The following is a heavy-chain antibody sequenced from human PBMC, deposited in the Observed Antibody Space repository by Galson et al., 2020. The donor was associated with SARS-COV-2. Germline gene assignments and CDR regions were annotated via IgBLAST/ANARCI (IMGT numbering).Heavy chain of an antibody. J-gene: IGHJ6*02. V-gene: IGHV4-39*01. D-gene: IGHD2-15*01. CDR3: AGEVVAATRSVYYGMDV. CDR2: IYYSGST. Sequence: SGTLLLTCTVSGGSISSSSYYWGWIRQPPGKGLEWIGSIYYSGSTYYNPFLKSRVNISVDTSKNQFSLKLSSVTAADTAVYYCAGEVVAATRSVYYGMDVWGQGTTVTVSS. CDR1: GGSISSSSYY.